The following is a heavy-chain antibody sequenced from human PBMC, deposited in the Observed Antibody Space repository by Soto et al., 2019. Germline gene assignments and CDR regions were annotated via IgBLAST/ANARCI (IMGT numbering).Heavy chain of an antibody. J-gene: IGHJ6*02. CDR1: GFTFDDYT. Sequence: EVQLVESGGVVVQPGGSLRLSCAASGFTFDDYTMHWVRQAPGKGLEWVSLISWDGGSTYYADSVKGRFTISRDNSKNSLYLQMNSLRTEDTALYYCAKDTDPYGRYYYYGMDVWGQGTTVTVSS. V-gene: IGHV3-43*01. CDR3: AKDTDPYGRYYYYGMDV. D-gene: IGHD3-10*01. CDR2: ISWDGGST.